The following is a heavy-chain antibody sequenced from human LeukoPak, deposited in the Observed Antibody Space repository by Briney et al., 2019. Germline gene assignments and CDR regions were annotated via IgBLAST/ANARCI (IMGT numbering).Heavy chain of an antibody. CDR1: GYTFTSYY. J-gene: IGHJ5*02. CDR2: INPSGGST. Sequence: ASVKVSCKASGYTFTSYYMHWVRQAPGQGLEWMGVINPSGGSTSYAQKFQGRVTMTRDTSTSTVYMELSSLRSEDTAVYYCARDRSLAPHRSNWFDPWGQGTLVTVPS. D-gene: IGHD3-10*01. V-gene: IGHV1-46*01. CDR3: ARDRSLAPHRSNWFDP.